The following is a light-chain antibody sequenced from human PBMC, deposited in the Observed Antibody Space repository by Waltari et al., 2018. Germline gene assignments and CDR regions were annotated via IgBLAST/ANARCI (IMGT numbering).Light chain of an antibody. Sequence: QLVLTQSPSASASLGASVKLTCTLSSGHSSNGIAWLQQQPEKGPRYLMKVNSDGSHTKGDEIPDRFSGSSSGAERYLTISSVQPEDEADYYCQTGGHGTWVFGGGTKLTVL. J-gene: IGLJ3*02. CDR2: VNSDGSH. CDR3: QTGGHGTWV. CDR1: SGHSSNG. V-gene: IGLV4-69*01.